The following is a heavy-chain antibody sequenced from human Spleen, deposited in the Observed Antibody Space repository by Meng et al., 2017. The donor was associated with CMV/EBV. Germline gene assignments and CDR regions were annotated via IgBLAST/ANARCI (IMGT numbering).Heavy chain of an antibody. D-gene: IGHD6-13*01. V-gene: IGHV3-33*06. J-gene: IGHJ4*02. CDR1: GFTFSSYG. Sequence: GESLKISCAASGFTFSSYGMHWVRQAPGKGLEWVAVIWYDGSNKYYADSVKGRFTISRDNSKNTLYLQMNSLRAEDTAVYYCAKVYWTYEDGAAGIDYWGQGTLVTVSS. CDR2: IWYDGSNK. CDR3: AKVYWTYEDGAAGIDY.